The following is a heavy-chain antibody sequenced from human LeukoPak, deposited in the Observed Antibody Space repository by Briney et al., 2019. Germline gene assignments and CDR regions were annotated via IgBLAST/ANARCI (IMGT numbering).Heavy chain of an antibody. J-gene: IGHJ4*02. CDR3: ARGLLGIDF. D-gene: IGHD2-8*02. V-gene: IGHV3-9*01. CDR1: GFTFDDYA. Sequence: GGSLRLSCAASGFTFDDYAIHWVRQAPGKGLEWVSGISWSSDNIGYADSVKGRFTITRDNAKNTLYLQMNSLRAEDTAVYYCARGLLGIDFWGQGTLVTVSS. CDR2: ISWSSDNI.